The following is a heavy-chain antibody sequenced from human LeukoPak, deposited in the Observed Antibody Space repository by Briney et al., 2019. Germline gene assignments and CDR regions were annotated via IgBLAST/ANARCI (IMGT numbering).Heavy chain of an antibody. CDR3: ASDYRSFSSSWSYFDY. CDR1: GFTVSSSY. Sequence: GGSLRLSCAASGFTVSSSYMSWVRQGPGKGLEWVSVIYTGGSTFYADSVKGRFIISRDNSKNTLYLQMNSLRAEDTAVYYCASDYRSFSSSWSYFDYWGQGTLVTVSS. V-gene: IGHV3-53*05. CDR2: IYTGGST. J-gene: IGHJ4*02. D-gene: IGHD6-13*01.